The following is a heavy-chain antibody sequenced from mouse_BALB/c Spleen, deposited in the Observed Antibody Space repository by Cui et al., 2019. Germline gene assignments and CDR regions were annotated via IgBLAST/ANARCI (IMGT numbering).Heavy chain of an antibody. J-gene: IGHJ2*01. V-gene: IGHV1-72*01. CDR3: ARYDYYGSSYFDY. Sequence: QVQLKQPGAELVKPGASVMLSCKASGYTFTSYWMHWVKQRPGRGLEWIGRIDPNSGGTKYNEKFKSKATLTVDKPSSTAYMQLSSLTSEDSAVYYCARYDYYGSSYFDYWGQGTTLTVSS. D-gene: IGHD1-1*01. CDR2: IDPNSGGT. CDR1: GYTFTSYW.